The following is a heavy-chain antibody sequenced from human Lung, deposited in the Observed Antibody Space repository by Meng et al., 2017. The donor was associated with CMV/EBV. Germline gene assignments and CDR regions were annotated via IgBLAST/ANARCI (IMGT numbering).Heavy chain of an antibody. D-gene: IGHD1-20*01. CDR3: ARMSYDWDDQESNWFDP. Sequence: YTFPNYDINWVRQATGQGLEWMGWMNPNSGNTGYAQKFQGRVTITRDTSIGTAYMELSSLRSEDTAVYYCARMSYDWDDQESNWFDPWGQGTLVTVSS. CDR2: MNPNSGNT. CDR1: YTFPNYD. V-gene: IGHV1-8*03. J-gene: IGHJ5*02.